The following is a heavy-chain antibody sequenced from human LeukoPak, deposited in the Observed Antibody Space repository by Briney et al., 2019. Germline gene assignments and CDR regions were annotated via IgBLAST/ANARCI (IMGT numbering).Heavy chain of an antibody. Sequence: QTGGSLRLSCAASGFIFSDYGIHWVRQAPGKGLEWVAFIRFDGSNKYYADSVKGRFTISRDNSKSTVYLQMTSLRDEDTAVYYCAKEGTASKPSDLDYWGQGTLVTVSS. V-gene: IGHV3-30*02. CDR1: GFIFSDYG. CDR2: IRFDGSNK. CDR3: AKEGTASKPSDLDY. J-gene: IGHJ4*02. D-gene: IGHD1-1*01.